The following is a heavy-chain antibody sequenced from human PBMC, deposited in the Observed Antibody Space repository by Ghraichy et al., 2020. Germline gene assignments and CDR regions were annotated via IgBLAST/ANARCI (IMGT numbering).Heavy chain of an antibody. CDR3: ARHPKYYDFWSGYYPESGFDP. J-gene: IGHJ5*02. V-gene: IGHV5-51*01. CDR2: IHPGDSDT. Sequence: GESLNISCKGSGYSFTSYWIGWVRQMPGKGLEWMGIIHPGDSDTRYSPSFQGQVTISADKSISTAYLQWSSLKASDTAMYYCARHPKYYDFWSGYYPESGFDPWGQGTLVTVSS. CDR1: GYSFTSYW. D-gene: IGHD3-3*01.